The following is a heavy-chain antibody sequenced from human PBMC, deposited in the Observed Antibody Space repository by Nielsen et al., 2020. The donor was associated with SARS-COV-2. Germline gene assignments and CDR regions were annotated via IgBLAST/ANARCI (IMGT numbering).Heavy chain of an antibody. CDR3: AREVRFLEWFSPMDV. CDR2: ISSSSSYI. D-gene: IGHD3-3*01. CDR1: GFTFSSYA. V-gene: IGHV3-21*01. Sequence: GGSLRLSCAASGFTFSSYAMSWVRQAPGKGLEWVSSISSSSSYIYYADSVKGRFTISRDNAKNSLYLQMNSLRAEDTAVYYCAREVRFLEWFSPMDVWGQGTTVTVSS. J-gene: IGHJ6*02.